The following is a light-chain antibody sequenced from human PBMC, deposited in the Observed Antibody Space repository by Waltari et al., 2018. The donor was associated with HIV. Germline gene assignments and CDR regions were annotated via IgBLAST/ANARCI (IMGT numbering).Light chain of an antibody. CDR3: QQSYSNPLT. V-gene: IGKV1-39*01. J-gene: IGKJ3*01. CDR1: QSISTH. Sequence: DIQMTQSPSSLSASVGDRITISCRASQSISTHLNWYQQKLGKVPKVLIYGASTLQSGAPSRFSGSGSGTHFTLTISNLQPEDFATYYCQQSYSNPLTFGPWTKVDVK. CDR2: GAS.